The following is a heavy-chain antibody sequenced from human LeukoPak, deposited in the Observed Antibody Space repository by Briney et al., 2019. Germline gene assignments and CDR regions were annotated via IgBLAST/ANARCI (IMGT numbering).Heavy chain of an antibody. D-gene: IGHD1-1*01. CDR3: AQLSWNPYYFDY. CDR2: ISGNGAST. J-gene: IGHJ4*02. CDR1: GLTFISYA. V-gene: IGHV3-23*01. Sequence: GGSLRLSCAASGLTFISYAMSWVRQVPGKGLECVSAISGNGASTYYADSVKGRFTISRYNSRNTLYLEMNNLGADDTAVYFCAQLSWNPYYFDYWGQGTLVTVSS.